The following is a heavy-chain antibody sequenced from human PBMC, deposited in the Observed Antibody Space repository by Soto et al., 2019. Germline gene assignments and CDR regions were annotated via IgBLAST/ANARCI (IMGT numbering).Heavy chain of an antibody. Sequence: QVQLVQSGAEVKKPGSSVTVSFKASGGTFGNSAISWVRQAPGQGLEWMGGIIPLFSTPDYAQKFQGRITITADDSTTTSYMELTSLKSEDTAVYYGARDKDRQQSGGNYYYGIDVWGQGTTVTVSS. CDR1: GGTFGNSA. CDR3: ARDKDRQQSGGNYYYGIDV. V-gene: IGHV1-69*12. D-gene: IGHD2-15*01. CDR2: IIPLFSTP. J-gene: IGHJ6*02.